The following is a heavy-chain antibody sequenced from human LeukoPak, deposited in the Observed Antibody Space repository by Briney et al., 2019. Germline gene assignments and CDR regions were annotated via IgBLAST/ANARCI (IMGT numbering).Heavy chain of an antibody. CDR3: ANERGGFRIFDY. Sequence: GGSLRLSCVVSGFTFSNYAMSWVRQAPGKGLEWVSGISGSGGSTHYADSVKGRFTISRDNSKSALYLQMNSLRVEDSAVYYCANERGGFRIFDYWGQGTLVTVSS. CDR2: ISGSGGST. J-gene: IGHJ4*02. CDR1: GFTFSNYA. V-gene: IGHV3-23*01. D-gene: IGHD2/OR15-2a*01.